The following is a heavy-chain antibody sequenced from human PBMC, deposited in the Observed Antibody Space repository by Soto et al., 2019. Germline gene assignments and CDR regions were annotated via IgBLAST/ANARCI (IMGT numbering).Heavy chain of an antibody. CDR2: IYPGDSDT. D-gene: IGHD5-12*01. CDR1: GYRFSTYW. J-gene: IGHJ4*02. V-gene: IGHV5-51*01. CDR3: ATSAYDGNYFES. Sequence: GESLKISCEGSGYRFSTYWIGWVRQMPGKGLEWMGIIYPGDSDTRYSPSFQGQVTISADKSISTAYLQWNSLKASDTAMYYCATSAYDGNYFESWGQGTLVTVSS.